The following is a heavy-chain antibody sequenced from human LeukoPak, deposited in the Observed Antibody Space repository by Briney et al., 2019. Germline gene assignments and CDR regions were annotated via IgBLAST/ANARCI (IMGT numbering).Heavy chain of an antibody. D-gene: IGHD3-3*01. CDR1: GYSFNGVY. CDR3: RLFHTPIFDL. J-gene: IGHJ3*01. V-gene: IGHV1-2*06. CDR2: INPSSGGT. Sequence: GASVKISCNASGYSFNGVYIHWVRQAPGQGLEWMGRINPSSGGTNYAQNLQGRVTMAWDTSISTAYLDLSRLTSYDTAVYYCRLFHTPIFDLWGQGTMVTVSS.